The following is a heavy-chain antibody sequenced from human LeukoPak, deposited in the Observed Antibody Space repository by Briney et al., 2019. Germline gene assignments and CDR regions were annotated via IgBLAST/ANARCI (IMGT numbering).Heavy chain of an antibody. CDR2: VDPEDGET. V-gene: IGHV1-69-2*01. J-gene: IGHJ4*02. CDR3: ATLAAARSLEPRGL. CDR1: GYTFTDYY. Sequence: GATVKISCKVSGYTFTDYYMHWVQQAPGKGLEWMGLVDPEDGETIYAEKFQGRVTITADTSTDTAYMELSSLRSEDTAVYYCATLAAARSLEPRGLWGQGTLVTVSS. D-gene: IGHD6-13*01.